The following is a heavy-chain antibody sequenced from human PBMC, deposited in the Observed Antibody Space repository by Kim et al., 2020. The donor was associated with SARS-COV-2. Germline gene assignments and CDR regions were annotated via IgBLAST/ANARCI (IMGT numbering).Heavy chain of an antibody. CDR1: GFTFSSYS. D-gene: IGHD3-10*01. V-gene: IGHV3-48*02. J-gene: IGHJ6*02. CDR3: ARDQEWYDGSGSYYNEHGNEYYGVDI. CDR2: ISSSSSTI. Sequence: GGSLRLSCAASGFTFSSYSMNWVRQAPGKGLEWVSYISSSSSTIYYADSVKGRFTISRDNAKNSLYLKMNSLRDEATAVYYCARDQEWYDGSGSYYNEHGNEYYGVDIWGQGTTVTVSS.